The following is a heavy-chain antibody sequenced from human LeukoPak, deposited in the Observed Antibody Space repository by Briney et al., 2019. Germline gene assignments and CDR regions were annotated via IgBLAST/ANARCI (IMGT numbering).Heavy chain of an antibody. Sequence: PGGSLRLSCAASGFTFSSYAMHWVRQAPGKGLEWVAVISYDGSNKYYADSVKGRFTISGDNSKNTLYLQMNSLGAEDTAVYYCARGFGTSPRNANFDYWGQGTLVTVSS. CDR2: ISYDGSNK. CDR3: ARGFGTSPRNANFDY. J-gene: IGHJ4*02. CDR1: GFTFSSYA. D-gene: IGHD2-2*01. V-gene: IGHV3-30*04.